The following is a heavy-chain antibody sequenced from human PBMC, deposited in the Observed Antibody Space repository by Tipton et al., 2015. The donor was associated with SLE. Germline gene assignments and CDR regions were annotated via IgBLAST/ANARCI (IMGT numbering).Heavy chain of an antibody. V-gene: IGHV4-61*08. Sequence: TLSLTCNVSGGSISRGGYYWSCIRQPPGKGLEWIGYIHSSGSTNYNSSLESRVTISIDTSRNQFSLKLTSVTAADTAVYYCARSDGGYRGQGTLVIVSS. D-gene: IGHD3-16*01. J-gene: IGHJ4*02. CDR2: IHSSGST. CDR1: GGSISRGGYY. CDR3: ARSDGGY.